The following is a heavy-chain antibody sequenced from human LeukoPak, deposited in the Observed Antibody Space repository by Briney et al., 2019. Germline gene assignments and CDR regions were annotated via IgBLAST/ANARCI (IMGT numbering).Heavy chain of an antibody. D-gene: IGHD6-19*01. CDR3: AKGEDSGWYGPLYYCYYMDV. J-gene: IGHJ6*03. CDR2: ISGDGGST. Sequence: GGSLRLSCAASGFTFDDYAMHWVRQAPGEGLEWVSLISGDGGSTYYADSVKGRFTISRDNSKNSLYLQMNSLRTEDTALYYCAKGEDSGWYGPLYYCYYMDVWGKGTTVTVSS. V-gene: IGHV3-43*02. CDR1: GFTFDDYA.